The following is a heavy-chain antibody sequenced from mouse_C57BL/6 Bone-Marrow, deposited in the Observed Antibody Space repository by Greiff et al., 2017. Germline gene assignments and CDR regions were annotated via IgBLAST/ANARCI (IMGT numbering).Heavy chain of an antibody. Sequence: EVKVVASGGGLVQPGGSMKLSCVASGFTFSNYWMNWVRQSPEKGLEWVAQIRLKSDNYATHYAESVKGRFNISRDDSKSSVYLQMNNLRAEDTVIYYCTAHKAVVDPFDYWGQGTTLTVSA. CDR2: IRLKSDNYAT. D-gene: IGHD1-1*01. CDR3: TAHKAVVDPFDY. V-gene: IGHV6-3*01. CDR1: GFTFSNYW. J-gene: IGHJ2*01.